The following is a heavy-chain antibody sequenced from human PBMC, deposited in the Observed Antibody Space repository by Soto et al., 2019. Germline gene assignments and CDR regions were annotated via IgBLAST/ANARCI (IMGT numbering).Heavy chain of an antibody. CDR2: ISSSSSYI. Sequence: PGGSLRLSCAASGFTFSSYTMHWVRQAPGRGLEWVSSISSSSSYIYYADSVKGRFTISRDNAKNSLYLQMNSLRAEDTAVYYCARDLGLELWYYYGRYVWGQGTPVTVSS. CDR3: ARDLGLELWYYYGRYV. J-gene: IGHJ6*02. D-gene: IGHD1-7*01. V-gene: IGHV3-21*01. CDR1: GFTFSSYT.